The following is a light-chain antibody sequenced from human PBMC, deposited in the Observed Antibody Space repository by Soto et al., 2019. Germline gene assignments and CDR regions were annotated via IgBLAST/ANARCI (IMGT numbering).Light chain of an antibody. CDR1: QGIRRY. Sequence: AVQLTQSPSSLSASVGDRVTITCRASQGIRRYLGWYQQNPGKAPKVLIFGASTLQSGVPSRFSGSGSGTDFTLTISSLQPEDSATYYCQQHNSYPGTFGPGTKVDIK. J-gene: IGKJ3*01. CDR2: GAS. V-gene: IGKV1-6*01. CDR3: QQHNSYPGT.